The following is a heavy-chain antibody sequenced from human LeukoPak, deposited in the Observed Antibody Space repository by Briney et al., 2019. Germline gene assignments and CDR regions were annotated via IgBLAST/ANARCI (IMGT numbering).Heavy chain of an antibody. D-gene: IGHD4-17*01. J-gene: IGHJ4*02. CDR2: IIPILGIA. Sequence: SVKVSCKASGGTFSSYAISWVRQAPGQGLEWMGRIIPILGIANYAQKFQGRVTITADTSASTAYMELSSLRSEDTAMYYCARKTVTYVDCWGQGTLVTVSS. CDR1: GGTFSSYA. V-gene: IGHV1-69*04. CDR3: ARKTVTYVDC.